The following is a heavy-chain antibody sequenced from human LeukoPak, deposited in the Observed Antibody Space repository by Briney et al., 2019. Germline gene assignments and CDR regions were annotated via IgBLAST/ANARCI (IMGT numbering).Heavy chain of an antibody. J-gene: IGHJ4*02. Sequence: SETLSLTCTVSGGSISSDSHYWTWIRQPAGKGLEYIGRIYTSGSINYNPSLKSRVIISADTSKNQFSLKLSSVTAADTAVYYCARGHMASFYPLDYWGQGTLVTVSS. V-gene: IGHV4-61*02. CDR1: GGSISSDSHY. CDR2: IYTSGSI. D-gene: IGHD3-3*02. CDR3: ARGHMASFYPLDY.